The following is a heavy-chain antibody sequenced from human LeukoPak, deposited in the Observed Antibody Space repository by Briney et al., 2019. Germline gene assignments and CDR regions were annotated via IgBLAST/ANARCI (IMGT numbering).Heavy chain of an antibody. CDR3: AREAGRDYYDSSGYYYGNFDY. V-gene: IGHV4-34*01. J-gene: IGHJ4*02. CDR2: INHSGST. Sequence: SETLSLTCAVYGGSFSGYYWSWIRQPPGKGLEWIGEINHSGSTNYNPSLKSRVTISVDTSKNQFSLKLSSVTAADTAVYYCAREAGRDYYDSSGYYYGNFDYWGQGTLVTVSS. D-gene: IGHD3-22*01. CDR1: GGSFSGYY.